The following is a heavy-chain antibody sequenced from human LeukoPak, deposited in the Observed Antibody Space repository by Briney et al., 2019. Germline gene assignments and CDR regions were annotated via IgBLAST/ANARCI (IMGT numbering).Heavy chain of an antibody. CDR2: IYYSGST. D-gene: IGHD3-10*01. J-gene: IGHJ6*02. CDR1: GGSISSSNYY. Sequence: SETLSLTCTVSGGSISSSNYYWGWIHQPPGKGLEWIGSIYYSGSTYYSPSLKSRVTISVDTSKNQFSLKLSSVTAADTAVYYCARLGRRSGYYYYGMDVWGQGTTVTVSS. V-gene: IGHV4-39*01. CDR3: ARLGRRSGYYYYGMDV.